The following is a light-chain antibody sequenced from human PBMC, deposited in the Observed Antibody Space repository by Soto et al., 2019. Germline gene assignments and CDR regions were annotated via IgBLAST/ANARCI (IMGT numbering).Light chain of an antibody. Sequence: QSVLTQPASVSGSPGQSITISCTGTSSDVGSYNLVSWYQQHPGKAPKLMIYEGSKRPSGVSNRFSGSKSGNTASLTISGLQEEDEADYYCCSYSGSSTFKVFGGGTKLTVL. CDR3: CSYSGSSTFKV. CDR1: SSDVGSYNL. CDR2: EGS. J-gene: IGLJ2*01. V-gene: IGLV2-23*03.